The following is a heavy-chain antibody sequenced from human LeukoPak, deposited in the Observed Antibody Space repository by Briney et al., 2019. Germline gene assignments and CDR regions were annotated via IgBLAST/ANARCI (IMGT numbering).Heavy chain of an antibody. CDR3: AKGLLWFGSSA. J-gene: IGHJ6*02. D-gene: IGHD3-10*01. CDR1: GFTFSSYG. Sequence: GSLRLSCAASGFTFSSYGMHWVRQAPGKGLEWVAVISYDGSNKYYADSVKGRFTISRDNSKNTLYLQMNSLRAEDTAVYYRAKGLLWFGSSAWGQGTTVTVSS. V-gene: IGHV3-30*18. CDR2: ISYDGSNK.